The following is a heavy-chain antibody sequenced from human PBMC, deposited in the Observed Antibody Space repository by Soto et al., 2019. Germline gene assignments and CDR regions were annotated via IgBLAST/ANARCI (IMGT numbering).Heavy chain of an antibody. CDR2: FYYTGST. V-gene: IGHV4-61*01. D-gene: IGHD6-13*01. J-gene: IGHJ4*02. Sequence: PSETLSLTCTLSPGSLSGGSYHWSWIRQSPGKGLEWLAYFYYTGSTNYSPSLQSRVTISLHTSKNQCSLKVSSVTAADTAVYFCARGNLAAAGSCDYWGRGARVTVAS. CDR1: PGSLSGGSYH. CDR3: ARGNLAAAGSCDY.